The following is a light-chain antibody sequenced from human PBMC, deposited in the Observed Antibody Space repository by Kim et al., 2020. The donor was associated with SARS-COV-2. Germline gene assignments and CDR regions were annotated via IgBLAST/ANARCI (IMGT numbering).Light chain of an antibody. CDR1: DIGTKS. CDR2: QDN. J-gene: IGLJ1*01. Sequence: SYELTQPLSVSVALGQTAKITCEGNDIGTKSVHWYRQRPGQAPVVVIFQDNKRPSGIPDRLSGSNSGNTATLTISRAQAEDEGDDYCQVWDNSFYVFGIGTKVTVL. V-gene: IGLV3-9*01. CDR3: QVWDNSFYV.